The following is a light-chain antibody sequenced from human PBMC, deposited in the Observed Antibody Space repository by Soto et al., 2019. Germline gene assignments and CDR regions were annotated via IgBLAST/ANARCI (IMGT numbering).Light chain of an antibody. Sequence: EIVFTQSPGTLSLSPGEKATLSCRASQSVSRTYLAWYQQKPVQAPRLLIYATSSRATGIPDRFSGSGSGTDFTLTISRLEPEDFAVYYCQQYGSSPTFGQGTRLEIK. V-gene: IGKV3-20*01. CDR2: ATS. CDR1: QSVSRTY. J-gene: IGKJ5*01. CDR3: QQYGSSPT.